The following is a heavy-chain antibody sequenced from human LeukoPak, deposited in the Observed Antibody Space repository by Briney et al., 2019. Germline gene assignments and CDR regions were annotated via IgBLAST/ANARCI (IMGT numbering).Heavy chain of an antibody. J-gene: IGHJ4*02. CDR1: GFSLRNHG. CDR2: ISYEGSNQ. CDR3: AKDVRFLEWSLDS. Sequence: GRSLRLSCAASGFSLRNHGMHWVRQAPGRGLEWMAFISYEGSNQYYAESVKGRFSISRDNSKNTMYLQMNSLKTEDTGVYHCAKDVRFLEWSLDSWGQRTQVIVSS. V-gene: IGHV3-30*18. D-gene: IGHD3-3*01.